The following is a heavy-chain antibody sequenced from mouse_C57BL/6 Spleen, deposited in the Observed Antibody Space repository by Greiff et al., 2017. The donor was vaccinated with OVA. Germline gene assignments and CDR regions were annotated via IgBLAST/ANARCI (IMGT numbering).Heavy chain of an antibody. CDR1: GFTFSDYG. V-gene: IGHV5-17*01. J-gene: IGHJ4*01. D-gene: IGHD2-3*01. CDR2: ISSGSSTI. CDR3: AREGDGYYAMDY. Sequence: EVQVVESGGGLVKPGGSLKLSCAASGFTFSDYGMHWVRQAPEKGLEWVAYISSGSSTIYYADTVKGRFTISRANAKNTLFLQMTSLRSEDTAMYYCAREGDGYYAMDYWGQGTSVTVSS.